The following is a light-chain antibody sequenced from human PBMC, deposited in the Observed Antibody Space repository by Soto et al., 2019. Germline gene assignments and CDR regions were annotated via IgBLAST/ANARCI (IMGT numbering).Light chain of an antibody. J-gene: IGKJ1*01. CDR1: QSLLHSNGYYY. CDR3: KQALQSPWT. V-gene: IGKV2-28*01. Sequence: DIVMTQSPLSLPVTPGEPASISCRSSQSLLHSNGYYYLDWYLQKPGQSPQILIYLGTHRASGVADRCSGSGSGTDFTRKISRVEAEYVEVYYCKQALQSPWTFCQGTKVEVK. CDR2: LGT.